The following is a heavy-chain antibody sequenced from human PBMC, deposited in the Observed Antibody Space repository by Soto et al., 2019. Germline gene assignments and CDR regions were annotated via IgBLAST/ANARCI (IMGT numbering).Heavy chain of an antibody. CDR3: ARDGIRIVVVSAATPGDWFDP. D-gene: IGHD2-2*01. J-gene: IGHJ5*02. Sequence: QVQLVQSGAEVKKPGASVKVSCKASGYTFTRYYMHWVRQAPGQGLEWMGTINPSGGSTIYAQRFQGRVSMTRDTSTSTVYMELISLRSEDTAVYYCARDGIRIVVVSAATPGDWFDPWGQGTLVTVSS. CDR1: GYTFTRYY. CDR2: INPSGGST. V-gene: IGHV1-46*01.